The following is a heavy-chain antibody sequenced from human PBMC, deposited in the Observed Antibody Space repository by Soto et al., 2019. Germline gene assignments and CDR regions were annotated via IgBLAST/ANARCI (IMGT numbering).Heavy chain of an antibody. D-gene: IGHD2-2*01. J-gene: IGHJ4*02. CDR2: IYISGNT. V-gene: IGHV4-59*01. CDR3: AREYCGSSRCYGTFDY. Sequence: PSETLSLTCAVSGRSISDYYWCCIRQPPGKGLEWIGYIYISGNTNYNPSLKSRVTMAVDTSKNQFSLKLSSVTAAATAVYFCAREYCGSSRCYGTFDYWGQGVLVTVYS. CDR1: GRSISDYY.